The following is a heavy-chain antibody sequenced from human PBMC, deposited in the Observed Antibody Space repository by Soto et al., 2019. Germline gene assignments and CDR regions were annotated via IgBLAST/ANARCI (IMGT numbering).Heavy chain of an antibody. Sequence: EVHLVESGGGLVQPGDSLSLSCAASGFALNIFWMSWIRQAPGKGLEWVANMNQDGSEKYYVDSVKGRFRISRDNAKNSVYLQMDGLSVEDTAVYYCARDGPTTLVGQSYQFWGQGTLVTVSA. CDR3: ARDGPTTLVGQSYQF. J-gene: IGHJ1*01. CDR1: GFALNIFW. D-gene: IGHD1-1*01. V-gene: IGHV3-7*01. CDR2: MNQDGSEK.